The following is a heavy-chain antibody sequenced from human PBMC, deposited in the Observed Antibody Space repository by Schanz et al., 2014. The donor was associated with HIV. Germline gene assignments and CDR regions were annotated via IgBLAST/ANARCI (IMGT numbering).Heavy chain of an antibody. V-gene: IGHV3-30-3*01. J-gene: IGHJ4*02. CDR1: GFTLSNSA. D-gene: IGHD3-22*01. Sequence: VQMVESGGGVVQPGRSLRLSCAASGFTLSNSAMHWVRQAPGKGLEWGAIISFDGSNKYYADSVKGRFTISRDNSKNTLYLQMNSLRVEDTAVYYCARDLPNPYFDFSGPAGDYWGQGTLVTVSS. CDR3: ARDLPNPYFDFSGPAGDY. CDR2: ISFDGSNK.